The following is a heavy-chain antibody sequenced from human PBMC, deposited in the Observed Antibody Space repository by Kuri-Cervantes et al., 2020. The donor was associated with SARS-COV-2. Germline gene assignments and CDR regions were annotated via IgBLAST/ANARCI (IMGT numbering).Heavy chain of an antibody. J-gene: IGHJ4*02. Sequence: GESLKISCAASGFTFSSYAMHWVRQAPGKGLEWVANIKQDGSEKHYVDSAKGRFTISRDNAKNSLYLQMNSLRAENTAVYYCARDTHNWNSLNDYWGQGTLVTVSS. CDR1: GFTFSSYA. D-gene: IGHD1-7*01. CDR2: IKQDGSEK. V-gene: IGHV3-7*03. CDR3: ARDTHNWNSLNDY.